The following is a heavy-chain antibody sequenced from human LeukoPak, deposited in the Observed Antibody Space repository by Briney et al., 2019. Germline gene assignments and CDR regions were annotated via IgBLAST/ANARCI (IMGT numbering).Heavy chain of an antibody. CDR2: VLYDGSNK. Sequence: PGGSLRLSCAASGFTFTRYTMHWVRQAPGKGLEWVAVVLYDGSNKYYADSVKGRFTLSRDNSKNTLSLQMNTLRADDTAVYYCVRDNYGGILDFWGQGTLVTVSP. D-gene: IGHD2-21*01. V-gene: IGHV3-30*04. CDR1: GFTFTRYT. J-gene: IGHJ4*02. CDR3: VRDNYGGILDF.